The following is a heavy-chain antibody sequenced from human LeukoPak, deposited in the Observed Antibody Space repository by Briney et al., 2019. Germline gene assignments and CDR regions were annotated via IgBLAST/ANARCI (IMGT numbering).Heavy chain of an antibody. Sequence: PSETLSLTCAVSGDSISSSNWWSWVRQPPGKGLEWIGETHHSGSANYNPPLKSRVTISVDMSKNQFSLKLCSVTAADTAVYYCTRQSGHYLDYWGQGTLVTVSS. J-gene: IGHJ4*02. V-gene: IGHV4-4*02. CDR3: TRQSGHYLDY. CDR2: THHSGSA. D-gene: IGHD2-15*01. CDR1: GDSISSSNW.